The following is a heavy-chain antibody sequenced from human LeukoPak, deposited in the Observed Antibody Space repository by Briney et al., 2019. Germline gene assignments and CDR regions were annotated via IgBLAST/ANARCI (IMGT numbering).Heavy chain of an antibody. CDR2: IYYSGST. CDR3: ARDKGGPFDY. Sequence: SETLSLTCTVSGGSISSSSYYWSWIRQPPGKGLEWIGYIYYSGSTNYNPSLKSRVTISVDTSKNQFSLKLSSVTAADTAVYYCARDKGGPFDYWGQGTLVTVSS. J-gene: IGHJ4*02. D-gene: IGHD3-16*01. CDR1: GGSISSSSYY. V-gene: IGHV4-61*01.